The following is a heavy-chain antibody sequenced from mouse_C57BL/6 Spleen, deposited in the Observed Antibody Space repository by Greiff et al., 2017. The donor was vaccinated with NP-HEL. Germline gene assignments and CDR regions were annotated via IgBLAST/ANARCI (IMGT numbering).Heavy chain of an antibody. Sequence: EVQLVESEGGLVQPGSSMKLSCTASGFTFSDYYMAWVRQVPEKGLEWVANINYDGSSTYYLDSLKSRFIISRDNAKNILYLQMSSLKSEDTATYYCARLYDGYYDYWGQGTTLTVSS. CDR2: INYDGSST. CDR1: GFTFSDYY. CDR3: ARLYDGYYDY. V-gene: IGHV5-16*01. D-gene: IGHD2-3*01. J-gene: IGHJ2*01.